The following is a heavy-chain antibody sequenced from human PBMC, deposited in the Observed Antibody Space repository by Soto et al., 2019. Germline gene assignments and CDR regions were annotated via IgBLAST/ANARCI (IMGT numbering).Heavy chain of an antibody. D-gene: IGHD3-22*01. V-gene: IGHV4-4*07. CDR3: ASEKYYDSSGYYDWFGY. CDR1: GASISSYY. J-gene: IGHJ4*02. Sequence: ETLSHTCVLSGASISSYYGGWLRQPAGKGLEWIGPIYTSGSTNYNPSLKSRVTMSVDTSKNQFSLKLSSVTAADTAVYYCASEKYYDSSGYYDWFGYWGQGTLVTVSS. CDR2: IYTSGST.